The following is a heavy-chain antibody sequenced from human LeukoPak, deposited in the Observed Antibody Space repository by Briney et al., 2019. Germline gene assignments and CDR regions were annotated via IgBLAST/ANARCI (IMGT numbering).Heavy chain of an antibody. D-gene: IGHD3-10*01. Sequence: GGSLRLSCAASGFTFSSYAMNWVRQTPRKGLEWVSCISGSGSYIYYADSVKGRFTISRDNAKNSLHLQVNSLRAEDTAVYYCVRERFHGSGAPKFDFWGQGTLVTVSS. CDR3: VRERFHGSGAPKFDF. V-gene: IGHV3-21*06. CDR1: GFTFSSYA. J-gene: IGHJ4*02. CDR2: ISGSGSYI.